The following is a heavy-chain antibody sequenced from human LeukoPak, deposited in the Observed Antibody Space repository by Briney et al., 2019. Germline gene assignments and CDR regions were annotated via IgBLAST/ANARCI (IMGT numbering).Heavy chain of an antibody. V-gene: IGHV3-20*01. Sequence: GGSLRLSCAASGFSFDDFEMSWVRQVPGKGLEYVSGISRSGRATGYGDSVKGRFTISRDNAKNSLYLQMTSLIAEDTALYHCARVPGSHYYYYMDVWGKGTAVTVSS. CDR3: ARVPGSHYYYYMDV. CDR1: GFSFDDFE. CDR2: ISRSGRAT. J-gene: IGHJ6*03.